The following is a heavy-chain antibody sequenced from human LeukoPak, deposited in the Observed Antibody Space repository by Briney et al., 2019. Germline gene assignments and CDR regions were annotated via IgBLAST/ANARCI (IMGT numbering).Heavy chain of an antibody. V-gene: IGHV4-59*01. CDR1: GGSISSYY. CDR2: IYYSGST. D-gene: IGHD3-3*01. J-gene: IGHJ4*02. Sequence: SSETLSLTCTVSGGSISSYYWSWIWQPPGKGLEWIGYIYYSGSTNYNPSLKSRVTISVDTSKNQFSLTLSSVTAADTAVYYCARALDFWSGYFGYWGQGTLVTVSS. CDR3: ARALDFWSGYFGY.